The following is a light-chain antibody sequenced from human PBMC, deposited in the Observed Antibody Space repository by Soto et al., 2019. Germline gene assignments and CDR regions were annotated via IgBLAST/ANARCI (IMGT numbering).Light chain of an antibody. V-gene: IGKV3-11*01. CDR2: DAS. J-gene: IGKJ1*01. Sequence: ESVLTRSPVALSLSPGERATLSCRASHSITTFLAWYQQKPGQAPRLLISDASDRATGIPDRFSGSGSGTDFTLTISSLEPEDFAVYYCQQGRMFGQGTKVDI. CDR1: HSITTF. CDR3: QQGRM.